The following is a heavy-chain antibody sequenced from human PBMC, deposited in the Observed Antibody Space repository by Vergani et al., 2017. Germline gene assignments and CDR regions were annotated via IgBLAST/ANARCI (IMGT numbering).Heavy chain of an antibody. J-gene: IGHJ5*02. D-gene: IGHD2-2*01. CDR2: IYPGDSDT. V-gene: IGHV5-51*01. CDR3: AGHWDIVVVPAALSYNWFDP. CDR1: GYSFTSYW. Sequence: EVQLVQSGAEVKKPGESLKISCKGSGYSFTSYWIGWVRQMPGKGLEWMGIIYPGDSDTRYSPSFQGQVTISADKSISTAYLQWNSLKASDTAMYYCAGHWDIVVVPAALSYNWFDPWGQGTLVTVSS.